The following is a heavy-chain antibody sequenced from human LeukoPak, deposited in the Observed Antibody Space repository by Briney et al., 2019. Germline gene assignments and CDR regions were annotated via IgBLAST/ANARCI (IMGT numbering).Heavy chain of an antibody. CDR2: IYSSGTT. V-gene: IGHV4-4*09. CDR1: SGSISTYY. J-gene: IGHJ4*02. Sequence: SETLSLTCNVSSGSISTYYWNWIRQPPGKGLEWIGYIYSSGTTNYNPSLKSRVTISVHTSKNQFSLNLRSVTAADTAVYYCARRSPVGYNNFDFWGQGTLVAVSS. CDR3: ARRSPVGYNNFDF. D-gene: IGHD5-18*01.